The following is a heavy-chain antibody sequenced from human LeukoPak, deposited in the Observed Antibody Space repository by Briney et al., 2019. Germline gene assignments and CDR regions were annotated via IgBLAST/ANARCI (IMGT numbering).Heavy chain of an antibody. J-gene: IGHJ5*01. CDR3: ARSQGLYGNYVGFDS. Sequence: GASVKISCKASGYTFTSYGISWMRQAPGQGLEWMGWISVHNGNRNSAQKFQGRVTMTTDTSTSTAYMELRSLTSDDTAVYYCARSQGLYGNYVGFDSWGQGTLVIVSS. CDR2: ISVHNGNR. CDR1: GYTFTSYG. V-gene: IGHV1-18*01. D-gene: IGHD4-11*01.